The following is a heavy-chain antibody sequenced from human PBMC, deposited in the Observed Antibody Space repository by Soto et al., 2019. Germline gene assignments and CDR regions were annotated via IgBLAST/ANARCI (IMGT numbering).Heavy chain of an antibody. CDR2: ISGSGGST. CDR3: AKRSQRGAPVYYYYMDV. J-gene: IGHJ6*03. Sequence: PGGSLRLSCAASGFTFSSYAMSWVRQAPGKGLEWVSAISGSGGSTYYADSVKGRFTISRDNSKNTLYLQMNSLRAEDTAVYYCAKRSQRGAPVYYYYMDVWGKGTTVTVSS. V-gene: IGHV3-23*01. D-gene: IGHD6-25*01. CDR1: GFTFSSYA.